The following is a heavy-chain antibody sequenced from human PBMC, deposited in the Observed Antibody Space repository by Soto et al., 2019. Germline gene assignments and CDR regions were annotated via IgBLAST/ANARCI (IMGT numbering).Heavy chain of an antibody. CDR1: GFSLSTSGMC. J-gene: IGHJ4*02. D-gene: IGHD5-12*01. CDR2: IDWDDDK. Sequence: ASGPTLVNPTQTLTLTCTFSGFSLSTSGMCVSWIRQPPGKALEWLARIDWDDDKYYSTSLKTRLTISKDTSKNQVVLTMTNMDPVDTATYYCARIREVVSEMATITSYYFDYWGQGTLVTVSS. V-gene: IGHV2-70*11. CDR3: ARIREVVSEMATITSYYFDY.